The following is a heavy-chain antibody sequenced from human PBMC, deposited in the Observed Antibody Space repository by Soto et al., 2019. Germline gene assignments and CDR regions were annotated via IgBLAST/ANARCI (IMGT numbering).Heavy chain of an antibody. CDR3: ARGHGTYYYDSSGYRDAFDI. CDR2: ISSSGSTI. D-gene: IGHD3-22*01. Sequence: GGSLRLSCAASGFTFSDYYMSWIRQAPWKGLEWVSYISSSGSTIYYADSVKGRFTISRDNAKNSLYLQMNSLRAEDTALYYCARGHGTYYYDSSGYRDAFDIWGQGTMVTVSS. J-gene: IGHJ3*02. CDR1: GFTFSDYY. V-gene: IGHV3-11*01.